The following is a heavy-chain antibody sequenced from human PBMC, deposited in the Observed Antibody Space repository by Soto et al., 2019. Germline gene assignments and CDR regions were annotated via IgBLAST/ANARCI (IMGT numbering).Heavy chain of an antibody. J-gene: IGHJ6*02. D-gene: IGHD2-8*01. CDR2: IRSKAYGGTT. V-gene: IGHV3-49*04. Sequence: AGGSLRLSCTASGFTFGDYAMSWVRQAPGKGLEWVGFIRSKAYGGTTEYAASVKGRFTISRDDSKGIAYLQMNSLKTEDTAVYYCTRDLTLYCTNGVCYKGGYYYYGMDVWGQGTTVTVSS. CDR1: GFTFGDYA. CDR3: TRDLTLYCTNGVCYKGGYYYYGMDV.